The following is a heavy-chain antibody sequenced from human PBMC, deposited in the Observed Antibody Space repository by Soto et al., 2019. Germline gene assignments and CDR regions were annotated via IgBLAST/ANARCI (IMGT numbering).Heavy chain of an antibody. CDR3: ARHVIRSGGTIDY. CDR1: GGSISSSIYY. V-gene: IGHV4-39*01. D-gene: IGHD2-15*01. CDR2: IYYSGST. J-gene: IGHJ4*02. Sequence: LETLSLTCTVSGGSISSSIYYWGWIRQPPGKGLEWIGSIYYSGSTYYNPSLKSRVTISVDTSKNQFSLKLSSVTAADTAVYYCARHVIRSGGTIDYWGQGTLVTVSS.